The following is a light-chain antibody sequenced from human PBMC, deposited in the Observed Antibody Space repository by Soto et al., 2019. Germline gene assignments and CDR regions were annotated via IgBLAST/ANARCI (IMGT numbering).Light chain of an antibody. V-gene: IGKV4-1*01. CDR2: WAS. CDR1: QSVLYSSNNKNY. CDR3: QQYYSTPLT. J-gene: IGKJ4*01. Sequence: DIVMTQSPDSLAVSLGERATINCKSSQSVLYSSNNKNYLAWYQQKPGQPPKLLIYWASTRESGVPDRFSGSGSGTDFTLTISSLQAEDVAGHDCQQYYSTPLTFGGGTKVEIK.